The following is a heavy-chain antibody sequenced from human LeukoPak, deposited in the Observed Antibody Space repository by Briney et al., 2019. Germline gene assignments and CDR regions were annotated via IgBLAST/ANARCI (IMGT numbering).Heavy chain of an antibody. D-gene: IGHD3-22*01. CDR1: GGSISSSSYY. Sequence: PSETLSLTCSVSGGSISSSSYYWGWIRQPPGKGLEWIGSIYYSGSTYYNPSLKSRVIISVDTSKNQFSLKLSSVTAADTAIYYCARDPVPNYYDSAGYCFDYWGQGTLVTVSS. J-gene: IGHJ4*02. CDR2: IYYSGST. V-gene: IGHV4-39*07. CDR3: ARDPVPNYYDSAGYCFDY.